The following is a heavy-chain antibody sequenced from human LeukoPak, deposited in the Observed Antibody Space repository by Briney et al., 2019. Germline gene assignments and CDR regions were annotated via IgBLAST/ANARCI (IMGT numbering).Heavy chain of an antibody. J-gene: IGHJ4*02. V-gene: IGHV1-2*02. Sequence: ASVKVSCKASGYTFTSYDINWVRQAPGQGLEWMGWINPNSGGTNYAQKFQGRVTMTRDTSISTAYMELSRLRSDDTAVYYCARESITMIVVIDYWGQGTLVTVSS. CDR2: INPNSGGT. CDR3: ARESITMIVVIDY. CDR1: GYTFTSYD. D-gene: IGHD3-22*01.